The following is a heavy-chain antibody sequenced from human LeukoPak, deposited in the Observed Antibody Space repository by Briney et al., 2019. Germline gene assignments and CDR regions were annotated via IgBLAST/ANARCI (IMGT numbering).Heavy chain of an antibody. D-gene: IGHD3-3*01. CDR2: ISAYNGNT. CDR3: ARDYYDFWSGYFTRRFDP. Sequence: GASVKVSCKASGYTFTSYGISWVRQAPGQGIEWMGWISAYNGNTNYAQKLQGRVTMTTDTSTSTAYMELRSLRPDDTAVYYCARDYYDFWSGYFTRRFDPWGQGTLVTVSS. J-gene: IGHJ5*02. CDR1: GYTFTSYG. V-gene: IGHV1-18*01.